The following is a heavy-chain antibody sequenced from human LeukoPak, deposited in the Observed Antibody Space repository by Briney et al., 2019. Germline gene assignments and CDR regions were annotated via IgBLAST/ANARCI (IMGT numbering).Heavy chain of an antibody. D-gene: IGHD3-10*01. Sequence: QPGRSLRLSCTASEFTFGDHAMSWVRQAPGKGLEWVALIWHDASHKFYTESVKGRFTISRDNSKNTAYLQMNSLTAEDTAVYYCAREIFGSGSYPDYWGQGSLVIVSS. V-gene: IGHV3-33*08. CDR2: IWHDASHK. CDR1: EFTFGDHA. J-gene: IGHJ4*02. CDR3: AREIFGSGSYPDY.